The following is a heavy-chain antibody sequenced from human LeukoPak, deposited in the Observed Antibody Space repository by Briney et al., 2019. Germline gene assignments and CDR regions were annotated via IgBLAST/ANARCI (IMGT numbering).Heavy chain of an antibody. CDR3: ARQSYDTLTGYPLDY. V-gene: IGHV1-2*02. CDR2: INPNSGGT. D-gene: IGHD3-9*01. CDR1: GYTFTGYY. Sequence: ASVKVSCKASGYTFTGYYMHWVRQAPGQGLEWMGWINPNSGGTNYAQKFQGRVTMTRDTSISTAYMELSRLRSDDTAVYYCARQSYDTLTGYPLDYWGQGTLVTVSS. J-gene: IGHJ4*02.